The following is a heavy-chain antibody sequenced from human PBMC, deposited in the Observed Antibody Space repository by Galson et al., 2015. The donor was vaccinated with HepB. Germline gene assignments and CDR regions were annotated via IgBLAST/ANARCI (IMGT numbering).Heavy chain of an antibody. J-gene: IGHJ4*02. Sequence: QSGAEVKKPGASVKVSCKASGYSFTNYAMHWVRQAPGQRLEWMGWINAANGNTEYSQNFQGRVTITRDTSASTAYMELSSLRSEDTAVYYCARALGSSGYDYFDYWGQGALVTVSS. CDR3: ARALGSSGYDYFDY. D-gene: IGHD5-12*01. V-gene: IGHV1-3*01. CDR1: GYSFTNYA. CDR2: INAANGNT.